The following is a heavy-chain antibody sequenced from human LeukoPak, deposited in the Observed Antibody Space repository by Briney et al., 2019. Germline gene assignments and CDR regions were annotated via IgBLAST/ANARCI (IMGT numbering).Heavy chain of an antibody. V-gene: IGHV3-53*01. CDR2: IYSGGTT. J-gene: IGHJ4*02. D-gene: IGHD3-22*01. Sequence: GGSLRLSCAASGFSVSSSYMSWVRQAPGKGLEWVSVIYSGGTTYYADSVEGRFTISRDNSKNTLDLQMNSLRAEDTAVYYCTRFLNYYDSSGPDYWGQGTLVTVSS. CDR1: GFSVSSSY. CDR3: TRFLNYYDSSGPDY.